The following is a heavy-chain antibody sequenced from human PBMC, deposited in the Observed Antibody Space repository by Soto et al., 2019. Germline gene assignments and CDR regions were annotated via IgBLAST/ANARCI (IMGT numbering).Heavy chain of an antibody. CDR2: ISSSSSTI. D-gene: IGHD1-26*01. Sequence: PGGSLRLSCAASGFTFSDYYMNWVRQAPGKGLEWVSYISSSSSTIYYADSVKGRFTISRDNAKNSLYLQMNSLRDEDTAVYYCARSYDVVGAFDIWGQGTMVTVS. CDR3: ARSYDVVGAFDI. CDR1: GFTFSDYY. V-gene: IGHV3-48*02. J-gene: IGHJ3*02.